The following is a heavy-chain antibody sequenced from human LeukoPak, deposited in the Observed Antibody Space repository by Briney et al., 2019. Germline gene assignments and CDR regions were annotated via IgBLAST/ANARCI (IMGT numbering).Heavy chain of an antibody. CDR1: GYTFTIYY. Sequence: ASVKVSCKASGYTFTIYYMHWVRQAPGQGLEWMGIINPSGGSTSYAQKFQGRVTMTRDTSTSTVYMELSSLRSEDTAVYYCAIRFLEWLLPDYWGQGTLVTVSS. CDR3: AIRFLEWLLPDY. V-gene: IGHV1-46*01. D-gene: IGHD3-3*01. CDR2: INPSGGST. J-gene: IGHJ4*02.